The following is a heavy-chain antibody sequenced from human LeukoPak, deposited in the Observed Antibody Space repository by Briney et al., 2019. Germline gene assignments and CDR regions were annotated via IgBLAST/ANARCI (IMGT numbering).Heavy chain of an antibody. CDR2: IDPSDSYT. Sequence: GESLKISCKGSGYSFTSYWISWVRQMPGKGLEWMGRIDPSDSYTNYSPSFQGHVTISADKSISTAYLQWSSLKASDTAMYCCARHGLACSGGSCYSTEGNFDYWGQGTLVTVSS. J-gene: IGHJ4*02. CDR1: GYSFTSYW. CDR3: ARHGLACSGGSCYSTEGNFDY. V-gene: IGHV5-10-1*01. D-gene: IGHD2-15*01.